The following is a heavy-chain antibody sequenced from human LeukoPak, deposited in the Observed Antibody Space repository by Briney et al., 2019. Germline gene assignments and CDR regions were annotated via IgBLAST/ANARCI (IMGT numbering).Heavy chain of an antibody. Sequence: QPGGSLRLSCAASGFTFSSHWMHWVRQAPGKGLVWVSRINPDESSTIYADSVKGRFTISRDNANNTLYLQMNSLRAEDTAVYYCARVGFMCGSDSKRAFDYWGQGTLVTVSS. CDR1: GFTFSSHW. CDR3: ARVGFMCGSDSKRAFDY. D-gene: IGHD2-21*02. J-gene: IGHJ4*02. V-gene: IGHV3-74*01. CDR2: INPDESST.